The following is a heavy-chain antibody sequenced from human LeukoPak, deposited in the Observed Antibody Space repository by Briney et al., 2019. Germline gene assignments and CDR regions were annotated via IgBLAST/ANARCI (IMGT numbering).Heavy chain of an antibody. J-gene: IGHJ3*02. D-gene: IGHD6-19*01. CDR3: ARGGYSSGWYAFDI. Sequence: RTGGSLRLSCAASGFTFSSYSMNWVRQAPGKGLEWVSSISSSSSYIYYADSVKGRFTISRDNAKNSLYLQMNSLRAEDTAVYYCARGGYSSGWYAFDIWGQGTMVTVSS. CDR2: ISSSSSYI. V-gene: IGHV3-21*01. CDR1: GFTFSSYS.